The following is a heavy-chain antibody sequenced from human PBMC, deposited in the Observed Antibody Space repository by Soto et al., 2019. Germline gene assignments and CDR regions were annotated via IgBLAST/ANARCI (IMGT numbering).Heavy chain of an antibody. CDR3: AKNWNWGSLVH. J-gene: IGHJ4*02. CDR2: IYYGGST. D-gene: IGHD7-27*01. CDR1: GDSISTDY. Sequence: SETQSLTCTVSGDSISTDYWSWIRQSPGKGLEWIGFIYYGGSTNYNPSLKSRVTISVDTPKNQFSLKLSSVTAADMAVYYCAKNWNWGSLVHWGQGTLVTVSS. V-gene: IGHV4-59*08.